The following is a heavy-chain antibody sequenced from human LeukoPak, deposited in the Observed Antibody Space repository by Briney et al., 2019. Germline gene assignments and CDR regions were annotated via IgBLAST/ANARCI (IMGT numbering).Heavy chain of an antibody. V-gene: IGHV4-39*07. CDR1: GGSISSYY. J-gene: IGHJ4*02. Sequence: KPSETLSLTCTVSGGSISSYYWSWIRQPPGKGLEWIGSIYYSGSTYYNPSLKSRVTISVDTSKNQFSLKLSSVTAADTAVYYCARDSYDFWSGYTLGDYWGQGTLVTVSS. CDR3: ARDSYDFWSGYTLGDY. CDR2: IYYSGST. D-gene: IGHD3-3*01.